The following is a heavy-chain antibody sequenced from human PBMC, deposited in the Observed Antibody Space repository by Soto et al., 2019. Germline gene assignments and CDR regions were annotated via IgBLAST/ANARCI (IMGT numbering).Heavy chain of an antibody. CDR2: INPNSGGT. CDR3: ARAIAAAGNSWFDP. J-gene: IGHJ5*02. V-gene: IGHV1-2*04. CDR1: GYTFTGYY. Sequence: QVQLVQSGAEVKKPGASVKVSCKASGYTFTGYYMHWVRQAPGQGLEWMGWINPNSGGTNYAQKLKGWVTMTRDTSISTAYMELSRLRSDDTAVYYCARAIAAAGNSWFDPWGQGTLVTVSS. D-gene: IGHD6-13*01.